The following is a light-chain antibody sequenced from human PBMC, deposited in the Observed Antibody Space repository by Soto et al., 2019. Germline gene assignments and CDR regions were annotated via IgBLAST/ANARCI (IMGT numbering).Light chain of an antibody. Sequence: EVVMTQSPATLSXSPXXXXTXXXRASQSVTSNYLAWYQQKPGKAPRLLIYGTSSRATGIPARFSGSGSGTDFTLTISSLESEDFAVYYCQQRSNWPPTFGQGTRLEIK. J-gene: IGKJ5*01. CDR2: GTS. V-gene: IGKV3-11*01. CDR3: QQRSNWPPT. CDR1: QSVTSNY.